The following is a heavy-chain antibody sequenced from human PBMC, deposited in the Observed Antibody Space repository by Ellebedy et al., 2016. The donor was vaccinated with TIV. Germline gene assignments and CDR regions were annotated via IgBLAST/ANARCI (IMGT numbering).Heavy chain of an antibody. Sequence: SETLSLXCSVSGGSISTSSYYCGWIRQSPGKGLEWIASMYYSGSTNYNPSLKSRVTISVDTSKNQLSLNLSSATAADTAVYYCARGPGYSSRWSDAFDIWGQGTMVTVSS. D-gene: IGHD6-19*01. CDR2: MYYSGST. CDR1: GGSISTSSYY. J-gene: IGHJ3*02. CDR3: ARGPGYSSRWSDAFDI. V-gene: IGHV4-39*01.